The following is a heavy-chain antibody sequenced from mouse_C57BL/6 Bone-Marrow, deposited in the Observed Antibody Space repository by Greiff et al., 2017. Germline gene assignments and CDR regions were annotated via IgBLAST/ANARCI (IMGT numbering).Heavy chain of an antibody. CDR3: ARDRHYSNYGLFAY. J-gene: IGHJ3*01. CDR1: GFTFSSYA. V-gene: IGHV5-4*01. Sequence: EVMLVESGGGLVKPGGSLKLSCAASGFTFSSYAMSWVRQTPEKRLEWVATISDGGSYTYYPDNVKGRFTISRDNAKNNLYLQMSHLKSEDTAMYYCARDRHYSNYGLFAYWGQGTLVTVSA. D-gene: IGHD2-5*01. CDR2: ISDGGSYT.